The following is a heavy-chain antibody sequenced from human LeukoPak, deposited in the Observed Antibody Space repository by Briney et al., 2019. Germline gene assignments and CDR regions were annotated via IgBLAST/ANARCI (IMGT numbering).Heavy chain of an antibody. CDR2: IIPIFGTA. CDR3: ASGYCGGDCHSTSYYYYGMDV. J-gene: IGHJ6*02. Sequence: GASVKVSCKASGGTFSSYAISWVRQAPGQGLEWMGGIIPIFGTANYAQKFQGRVTITADESTGTAYMELSSLRSEDTAVYYCASGYCGGDCHSTSYYYYGMDVWGQGTTVTVSS. D-gene: IGHD2-21*02. CDR1: GGTFSSYA. V-gene: IGHV1-69*13.